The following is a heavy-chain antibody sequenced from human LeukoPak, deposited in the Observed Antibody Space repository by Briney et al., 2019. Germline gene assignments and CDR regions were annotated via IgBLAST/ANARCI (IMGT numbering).Heavy chain of an antibody. CDR3: AKDSPVATR. V-gene: IGHV3-23*01. CDR1: GFTFSSSA. J-gene: IGHJ4*02. D-gene: IGHD1-26*01. Sequence: GGSLRLSCTASGFTFSSSAMSWVRQAPGRGLEWVSSITDSGDGTYYADSVKGRFTISRDDSKNTLYLQMNSLRAEDTTVYYCAKDSPVATRWGQGTLVTVSS. CDR2: ITDSGDGT.